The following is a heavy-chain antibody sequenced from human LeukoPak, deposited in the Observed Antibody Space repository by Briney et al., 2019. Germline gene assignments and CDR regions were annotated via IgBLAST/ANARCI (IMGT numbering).Heavy chain of an antibody. CDR3: ARDQYNVIDS. CDR1: GYRFTGYN. Sequence: ASVKVSCKASGYRFTGYNIDWVRQAPGQRPEWMGRINAENGDTKYSQKFQGRVTITRDTFASTSYMELSSLRSEDTAVYYCARDQYNVIDSWGQGTLVTGSS. V-gene: IGHV1-3*01. D-gene: IGHD1-14*01. J-gene: IGHJ4*02. CDR2: INAENGDT.